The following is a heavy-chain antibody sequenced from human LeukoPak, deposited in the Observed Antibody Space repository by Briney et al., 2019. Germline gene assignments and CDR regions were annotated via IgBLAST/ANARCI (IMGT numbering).Heavy chain of an antibody. D-gene: IGHD6-13*01. Sequence: PSETLSLTCAVSGGSISSDIWWSWVRQPPGKGLEWIGYIYYSGSTNYNPSLKSRVTISVDTSKNQFSLKLSSVTAADTAVYYCARDPGIAAAGYYYYYGMDVWGQGTTVTVSS. J-gene: IGHJ6*02. CDR3: ARDPGIAAAGYYYYYGMDV. CDR2: IYYSGST. V-gene: IGHV4-4*02. CDR1: GGSISSDIW.